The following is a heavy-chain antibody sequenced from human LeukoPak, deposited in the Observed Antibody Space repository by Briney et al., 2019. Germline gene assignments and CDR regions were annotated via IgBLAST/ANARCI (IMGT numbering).Heavy chain of an antibody. CDR3: ARVLSFIAVAGRGAFDY. CDR1: GGSISSSSYY. CDR2: IYYSGST. J-gene: IGHJ4*02. D-gene: IGHD6-19*01. Sequence: SETLSLTCTVSGGSISSSSYYWGWIRQPPGKGLEWIGSIYYSGSTYYNPSLKSRVTIPVDTSKNQFSLKLSSVTAADTAVYYCARVLSFIAVAGRGAFDYWGQGTLVTVSS. V-gene: IGHV4-39*07.